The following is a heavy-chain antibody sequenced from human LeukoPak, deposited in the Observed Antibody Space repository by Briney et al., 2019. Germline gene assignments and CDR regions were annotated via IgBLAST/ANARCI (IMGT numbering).Heavy chain of an antibody. D-gene: IGHD1-26*01. J-gene: IGHJ4*02. CDR2: INHSGST. CDR1: GGSFSGYY. V-gene: IGHV4-34*01. Sequence: SETLSLTCAVYGGSFSGYYWSWIRRPPGKGLEWIGEINHSGSTNYNPSLKSRVTISVDTSKNQFSLKLSSVTAADTAVYYCARDEVGATLGGFDYWGQGTLVTVSS. CDR3: ARDEVGATLGGFDY.